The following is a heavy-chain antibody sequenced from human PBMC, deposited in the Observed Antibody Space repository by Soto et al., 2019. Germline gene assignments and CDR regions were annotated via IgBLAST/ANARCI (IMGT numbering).Heavy chain of an antibody. D-gene: IGHD3-16*02. J-gene: IGHJ4*02. CDR1: GFTFSSYG. Sequence: GGSLRLSCAASGFTFSSYGMHWVRQAPGKGLEWVAVISYDGSNKYYADSVKGRFTISRDNSKNTLYLQMNSLRAEDTAVYYCAKGDFMITFGGVIVWGQGTLVTVSS. CDR3: AKGDFMITFGGVIV. CDR2: ISYDGSNK. V-gene: IGHV3-30*18.